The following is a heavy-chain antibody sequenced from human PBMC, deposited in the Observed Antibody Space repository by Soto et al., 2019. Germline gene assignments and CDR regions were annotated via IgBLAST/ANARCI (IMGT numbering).Heavy chain of an antibody. V-gene: IGHV5-51*01. CDR2: IYPGDSDT. D-gene: IGHD6-6*01. CDR1: GYSFTDYW. CDR3: ARDGLSSASSFDY. J-gene: IGHJ4*02. Sequence: EVQLVQSGAEVTKPGEPLKISCKASGYSFTDYWIGWVRQMPGKGLEWMGIIYPGDSDTKSSPSFQGQVTMSADKSISSAYLQGNSLKASDTAMYYCARDGLSSASSFDYWCQGTMVTVSS.